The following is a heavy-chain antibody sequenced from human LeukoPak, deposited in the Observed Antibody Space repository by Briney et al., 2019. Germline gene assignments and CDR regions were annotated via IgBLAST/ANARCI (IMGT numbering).Heavy chain of an antibody. V-gene: IGHV3-30-3*01. D-gene: IGHD3-10*01. Sequence: PGRSLRLSCAASGFTFSSYAMHWVRQAPGKGLEWVAVISYDGSNKYYADSVKGRFTISRDNAKNSLYLQMNSLRAEDTAVYYCARQGLPGGGDAFDIWGQGTMVTVSS. CDR3: ARQGLPGGGDAFDI. CDR2: ISYDGSNK. CDR1: GFTFSSYA. J-gene: IGHJ3*02.